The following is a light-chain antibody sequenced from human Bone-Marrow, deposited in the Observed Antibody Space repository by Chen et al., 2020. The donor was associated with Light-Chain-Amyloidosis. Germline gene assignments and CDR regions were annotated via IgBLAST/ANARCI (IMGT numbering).Light chain of an antibody. V-gene: IGKV1-5*03. CDR3: QQYHVYST. J-gene: IGKJ1*01. CDR1: QSISSW. CDR2: MAS. Sequence: DIQMTQSPSILSASVGDRVTITCRDSQSISSWLAWYQQKPGKAPNLLFSMASSLESGVPSRFSGSGAGTEFTLTISSLQPDDFATYYCQQYHVYSTFGQGTKVESK.